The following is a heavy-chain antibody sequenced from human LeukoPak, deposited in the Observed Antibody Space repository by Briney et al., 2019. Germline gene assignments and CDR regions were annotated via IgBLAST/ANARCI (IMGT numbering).Heavy chain of an antibody. CDR2: INPNSGGT. J-gene: IGHJ6*04. V-gene: IGHV1-2*04. Sequence: ASVEVSCKASGYTFTGYYMHWVRQAPGQGLEWMGWINPNSGGTNYAQKFQGWVTMTRDTSISTAYMELSRLRSDDTAVYYCARSHYYGSGSVYGMDVWGKGTTVTVSS. CDR3: ARSHYYGSGSVYGMDV. D-gene: IGHD3-10*01. CDR1: GYTFTGYY.